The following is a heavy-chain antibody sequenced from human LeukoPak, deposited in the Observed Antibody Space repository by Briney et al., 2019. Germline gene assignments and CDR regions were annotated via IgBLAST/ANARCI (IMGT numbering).Heavy chain of an antibody. CDR1: GYTFTSYG. CDR3: ARDRSSGSYYPNWFDP. J-gene: IGHJ5*02. V-gene: IGHV1-18*01. CDR2: ISAYNGNT. Sequence: GASVKCSCKASGYTFTSYGISWVRQAPGQGLEWMGWISAYNGNTNYAQKLQGRITMTTDTPTSTAYMELRSLRSDDTAVYYCARDRSSGSYYPNWFDPWGQGTLVTVSS. D-gene: IGHD3-10*01.